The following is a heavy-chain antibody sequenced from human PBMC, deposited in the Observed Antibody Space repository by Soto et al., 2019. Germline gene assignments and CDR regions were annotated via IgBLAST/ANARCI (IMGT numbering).Heavy chain of an antibody. D-gene: IGHD4-17*01. CDR1: GYSFTSYL. J-gene: IGHJ6*02. CDR2: IDPSDSYT. V-gene: IGHV5-10-1*01. Sequence: PGESLKISCKGSGYSFTSYLISWVRQMPGKGLEWMGRIDPSDSYTNYSPSFQGHVTISADKSISTAYLQWSSLKASDTAMYYCARRKHDYGDYTLYYYYGMDVWGQGTTVTVSS. CDR3: ARRKHDYGDYTLYYYYGMDV.